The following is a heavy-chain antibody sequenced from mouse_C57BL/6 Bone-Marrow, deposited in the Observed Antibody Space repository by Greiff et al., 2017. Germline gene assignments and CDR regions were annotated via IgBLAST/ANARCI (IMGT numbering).Heavy chain of an antibody. D-gene: IGHD3-2*02. Sequence: EVQGVESGGDLVKPGGSLKLSCAASGFTFSSYGMSWVRQTPDKRLEWVATISSGGSYTYYPDSVKGRFTISRDNAKNTLYLQMSSLKSEDTAMYYCARRRQLRIFDYWGQGTTLTVSS. CDR2: ISSGGSYT. J-gene: IGHJ2*01. CDR1: GFTFSSYG. CDR3: ARRRQLRIFDY. V-gene: IGHV5-6*01.